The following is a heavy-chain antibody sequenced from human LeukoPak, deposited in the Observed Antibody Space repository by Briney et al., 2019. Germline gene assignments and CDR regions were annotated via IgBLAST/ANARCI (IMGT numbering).Heavy chain of an antibody. V-gene: IGHV3-66*01. CDR3: ARPGEIHGSGSYDYYYGMDV. J-gene: IGHJ6*02. CDR2: IYSGGST. Sequence: GGSLRLSCAASGFTVSSNYMSWVRQAPGKGLEWVSVIYSGGSTYYADSVKGRFTISRDNSKNTLYLQMNSLRAEDTAVYYCARPGEIHGSGSYDYYYGMDVWGQGTTVTVSS. CDR1: GFTVSSNY. D-gene: IGHD3-10*01.